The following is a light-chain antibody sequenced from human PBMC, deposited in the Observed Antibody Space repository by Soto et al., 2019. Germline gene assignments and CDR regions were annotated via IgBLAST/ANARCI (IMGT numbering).Light chain of an antibody. CDR3: QQDNSYS. Sequence: DIQMTQSPSTLSASVNDRVTITCRASQSISSWLAWYQQKPGKAPKLLIYDASSLESGVPSRFSGSGSGTEFTLTISSLQPDDFATYYCQQDNSYSFGQGTRLEIK. V-gene: IGKV1-5*01. J-gene: IGKJ5*01. CDR2: DAS. CDR1: QSISSW.